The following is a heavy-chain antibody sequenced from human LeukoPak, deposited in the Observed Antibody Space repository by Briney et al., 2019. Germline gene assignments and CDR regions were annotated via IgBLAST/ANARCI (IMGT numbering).Heavy chain of an antibody. Sequence: ASVKVSCKASGYTFTSYGISWVRQAPGQGLEWMGWISAYNTNTNYAQKFQGRVSMTTDTSTSTAYMELRSLRSDDTAVYYCARAPFSSGWYLPWGYMDVWGKGTTVTISS. CDR1: GYTFTSYG. J-gene: IGHJ6*03. CDR2: ISAYNTNT. V-gene: IGHV1-18*01. CDR3: ARAPFSSGWYLPWGYMDV. D-gene: IGHD6-19*01.